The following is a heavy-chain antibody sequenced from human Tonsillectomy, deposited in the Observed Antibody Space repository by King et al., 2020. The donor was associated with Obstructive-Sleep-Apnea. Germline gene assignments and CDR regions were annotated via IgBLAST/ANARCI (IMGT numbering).Heavy chain of an antibody. J-gene: IGHJ4*02. D-gene: IGHD4-17*01. CDR1: GFTFTSYA. CDR3: ASSYDYGDWGTFYFDY. Sequence: VQLVESGGALVQPGGSLRLSCAASGFTFTSYAMTWVRQAPGKGLEWVSTISGGGFNTYYADSVKGRFTIYRDNSKNTLILHMSRLRAEDTAGFYCASSYDYGDWGTFYFDYWGQGTLVTVSS. V-gene: IGHV3-23*04. CDR2: ISGGGFNT.